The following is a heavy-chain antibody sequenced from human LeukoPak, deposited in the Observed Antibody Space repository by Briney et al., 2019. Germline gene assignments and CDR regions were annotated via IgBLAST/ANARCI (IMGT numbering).Heavy chain of an antibody. CDR1: GYSFTSYW. CDR3: ASPSLAAAGTDYYYGMDV. D-gene: IGHD6-13*01. Sequence: HGESLKISCKGSGYSFTSYWISWVRQMPGKGLEWMGRIDPSDSYTNYSPSLQGHVTISADKSISTAYLQWSSLKASDTAMYYCASPSLAAAGTDYYYGMDVWGQGTTVTVSS. CDR2: IDPSDSYT. J-gene: IGHJ6*02. V-gene: IGHV5-10-1*01.